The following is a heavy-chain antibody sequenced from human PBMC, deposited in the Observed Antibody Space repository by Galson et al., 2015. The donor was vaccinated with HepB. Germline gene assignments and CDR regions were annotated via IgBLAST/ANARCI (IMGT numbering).Heavy chain of an antibody. CDR2: FDPEDGET. D-gene: IGHD2-21*02. V-gene: IGHV1-24*01. J-gene: IGHJ4*02. Sequence: SVKVSCKVSGHTLSELAMHWVRQAPGKGLEWVGGFDPEDGETKYAQRFQGRVNMVDDTSTQTAYMELTSLNSDDTAVYWCATAMTANFEYWGQGSLVTVSS. CDR3: ATAMTANFEY. CDR1: GHTLSELA.